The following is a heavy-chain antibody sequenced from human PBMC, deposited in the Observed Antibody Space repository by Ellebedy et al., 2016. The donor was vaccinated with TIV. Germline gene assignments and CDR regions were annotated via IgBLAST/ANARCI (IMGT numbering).Heavy chain of an antibody. J-gene: IGHJ4*02. Sequence: AASMKVSCKVSGYTLTELSMHWVRQAPGKGLEWKGGFDPEDGETIYAQKFQGRVTMTEDTSTDSAYMELRSLRSEDTAVYYCARDQGDDYVWGSYLDYWGQGTLVTVSS. CDR3: ARDQGDDYVWGSYLDY. D-gene: IGHD3-16*02. CDR1: GYTLTELS. V-gene: IGHV1-24*01. CDR2: FDPEDGET.